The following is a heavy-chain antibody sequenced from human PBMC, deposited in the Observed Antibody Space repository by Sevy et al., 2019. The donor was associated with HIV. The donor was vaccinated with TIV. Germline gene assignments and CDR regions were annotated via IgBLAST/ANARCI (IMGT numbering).Heavy chain of an antibody. J-gene: IGHJ6*04. CDR3: ARDRHMIVVVDDYSYGMDV. CDR1: GDSVSSNSAA. V-gene: IGHV6-1*01. D-gene: IGHD3-22*01. Sequence: SQTLSLTCAISGDSVSSNSAAWNWIRQSPSRGLEWLGRKYYRSKWYNDYAVSVKSRITINPDKSKNQFSLHLNSVTPEDTAVYYCARDRHMIVVVDDYSYGMDVWGEGTTVTVTS. CDR2: KYYRSKWYN.